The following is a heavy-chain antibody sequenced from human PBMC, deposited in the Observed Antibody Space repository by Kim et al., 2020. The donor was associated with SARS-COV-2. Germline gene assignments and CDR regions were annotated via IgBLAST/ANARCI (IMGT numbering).Heavy chain of an antibody. Sequence: GGSLRLSCAASGFTVSSNYMSWVRQAPGKGLEWVSVIYSGGSTYYADSVKGRFTISRDNSKNTLYLQMNSLRAEDTAVYYCARDQPTTIVGATGLDYWGQGTLVTVSS. CDR2: IYSGGST. V-gene: IGHV3-66*01. CDR1: GFTVSSNY. CDR3: ARDQPTTIVGATGLDY. D-gene: IGHD1-26*01. J-gene: IGHJ4*02.